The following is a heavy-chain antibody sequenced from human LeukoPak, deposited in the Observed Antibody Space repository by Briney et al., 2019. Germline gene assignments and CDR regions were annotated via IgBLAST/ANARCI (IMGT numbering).Heavy chain of an antibody. D-gene: IGHD2-15*01. Sequence: ASVKVSCKASGGTFSSYAISWVRQAPGQGLEWMGGIIPIFGTANYAQKFQGRVTITADKSTSTAYMELSSLRSEDTAVYYCARSQDIVVVVAATDWFDPWGEGTLVTVSS. V-gene: IGHV1-69*06. J-gene: IGHJ5*02. CDR3: ARSQDIVVVVAATDWFDP. CDR2: IIPIFGTA. CDR1: GGTFSSYA.